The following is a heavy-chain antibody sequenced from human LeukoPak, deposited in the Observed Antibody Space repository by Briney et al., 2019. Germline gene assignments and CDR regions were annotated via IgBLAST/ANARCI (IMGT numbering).Heavy chain of an antibody. CDR2: IKSKTDGGTT. CDR3: TTDPMVDVVVVAATDY. V-gene: IGHV3-15*01. J-gene: IGHJ4*02. CDR1: GFTFSSYA. D-gene: IGHD2-15*01. Sequence: GGSLRLSCAASGFTFSSYAMSWVRQAPGKGLEWVGRIKSKTDGGTTDYAAPVKGRFTISRDDLKSTLYLQMNSLKTEDTAVYYCTTDPMVDVVVVAATDYWGQGTLVTVSS.